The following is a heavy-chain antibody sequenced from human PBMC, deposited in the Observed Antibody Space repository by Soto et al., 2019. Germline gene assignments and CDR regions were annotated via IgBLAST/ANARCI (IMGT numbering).Heavy chain of an antibody. CDR3: ASSIN. Sequence: QVQLVESGGGVVQPGRSLRLSCAASGFPFSSYGMHWVRQAPGKGLDWVAVIWYDGSNKDYADSVKGRFTISRDTSKNTLFLQMNNLRVDDTAVYYWASSINWGQGTLVTVSS. CDR2: IWYDGSNK. CDR1: GFPFSSYG. J-gene: IGHJ4*02. V-gene: IGHV3-33*01.